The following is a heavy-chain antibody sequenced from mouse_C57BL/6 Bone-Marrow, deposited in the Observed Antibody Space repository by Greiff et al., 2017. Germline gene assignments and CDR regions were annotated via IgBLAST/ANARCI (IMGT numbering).Heavy chain of an antibody. J-gene: IGHJ3*01. CDR1: GYAFTNYL. V-gene: IGHV1-54*01. CDR2: INPGSGGT. CDR3: ARLSYGNYGGFAY. D-gene: IGHD2-1*01. Sequence: QVQLKESGAELVRPGTSVKVSCKASGYAFTNYLIAWVKQRPGPGLEWIGVINPGSGGTNYTEKFKGKATLTADKSSSTPYMQLSSLTSEDSAVYFCARLSYGNYGGFAYWGQGTLVTVSA.